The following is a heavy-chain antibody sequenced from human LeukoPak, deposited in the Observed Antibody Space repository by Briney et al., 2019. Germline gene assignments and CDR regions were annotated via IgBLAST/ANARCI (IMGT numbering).Heavy chain of an antibody. J-gene: IGHJ4*02. Sequence: ASVKVSCKASGYTFTSYGISWVRQAPGQGLEWMGWISAYNGNTNYAQKLQGRVTITTDTSTSTAYMELRSLRSDDTAVYYCARLSGGRYSSALHLFDYWGQGTLVTVSS. V-gene: IGHV1-18*01. CDR2: ISAYNGNT. D-gene: IGHD6-19*01. CDR3: ARLSGGRYSSALHLFDY. CDR1: GYTFTSYG.